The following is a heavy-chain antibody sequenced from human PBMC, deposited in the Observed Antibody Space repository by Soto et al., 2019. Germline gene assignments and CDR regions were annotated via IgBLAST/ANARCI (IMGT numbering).Heavy chain of an antibody. D-gene: IGHD1-20*01. CDR1: GGSISSSSYY. CDR3: ARYTNWFDP. V-gene: IGHV4-39*01. J-gene: IGHJ5*02. Sequence: ETLSLTCTFSGGSISSSSYYWGWIRQPPGKGLEWIGSIYYSGSTYYNPSLKSRVTISVDTSKNQFSLKLSSVTAADTAMYYCARYTNWFDPWGQGTLVTVSS. CDR2: IYYSGST.